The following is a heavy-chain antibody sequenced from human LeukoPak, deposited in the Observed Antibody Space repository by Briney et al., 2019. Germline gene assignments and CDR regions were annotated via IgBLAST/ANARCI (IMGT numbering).Heavy chain of an antibody. J-gene: IGHJ4*02. D-gene: IGHD3-22*01. CDR1: GYTFTSYY. V-gene: IGHV1-46*01. CDR3: ATAMVYYDSSGYYPFDY. CDR2: INPSGGST. Sequence: ASVKVSCKASGYTFTSYYMHCVRQAPGQGLEWMGIINPSGGSTRYAQKFQGRVTMTRDMSTSTVYMELSSLRSEDTAVYYCATAMVYYDSSGYYPFDYWGQGTLVTVSS.